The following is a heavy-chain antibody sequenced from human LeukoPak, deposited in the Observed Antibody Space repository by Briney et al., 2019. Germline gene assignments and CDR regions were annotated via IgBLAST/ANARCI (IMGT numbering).Heavy chain of an antibody. D-gene: IGHD3-10*01. CDR1: GYTFSDYY. CDR3: ARESARDGMDV. CDR2: ISSSGSTI. J-gene: IGHJ6*02. Sequence: PGVSLRLSCAASGYTFSDYYMSWIRRAPGKGLEGGSYISSSGSTIYYAVPVKRRFTISRDNAKNSLYQQMNSLRADDTAVYYCARESARDGMDVWGQRTTVTVSS. V-gene: IGHV3-11*01.